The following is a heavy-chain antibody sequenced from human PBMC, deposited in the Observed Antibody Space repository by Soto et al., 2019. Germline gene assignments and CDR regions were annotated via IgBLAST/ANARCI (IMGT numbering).Heavy chain of an antibody. CDR2: ISGSGGST. D-gene: IGHD3-3*01. J-gene: IGHJ5*01. Sequence: EVQMLESGGDLVQPGGSLRLSCADSSFTFNMSAMSGVRQAPGKGLEWVSGISGSGGSTYYTDSVKGRFTISRDNSKNTPFLQMDRLGAEDTAVYYCAKEKNFWSGTTAFDSWGQGTLVTVSS. V-gene: IGHV3-23*01. CDR1: SFTFNMSA. CDR3: AKEKNFWSGTTAFDS.